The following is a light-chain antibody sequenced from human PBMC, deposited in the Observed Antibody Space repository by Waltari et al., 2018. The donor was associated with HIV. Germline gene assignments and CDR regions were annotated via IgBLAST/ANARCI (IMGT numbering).Light chain of an antibody. Sequence: SYELTQPPSVSVAPGQTATITCRETEIGDKNVHWYQQKSGQAPVLVVYDELDRPAGIPDRFAGANSGDTATRTSSRVEPGDEADDYCQVWNTGHDQFVVFGGGTKLTVL. CDR2: DEL. CDR3: QVWNTGHDQFVV. CDR1: EIGDKN. J-gene: IGLJ2*01. V-gene: IGLV3-21*02.